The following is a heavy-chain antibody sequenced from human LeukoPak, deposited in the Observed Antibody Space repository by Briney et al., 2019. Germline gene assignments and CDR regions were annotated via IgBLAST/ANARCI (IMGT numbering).Heavy chain of an antibody. Sequence: PGGSLRLSCAASEFTFSSYWMHWVRQAPGKGLVWVSRINSDGSTTTYADSVKGRFTISRDNAENTLYLQMNSLRAEDTAVYYCARLMFIAVGNWYFDLWGRGTLVTVSS. D-gene: IGHD6-19*01. CDR3: ARLMFIAVGNWYFDL. J-gene: IGHJ2*01. CDR2: INSDGSTT. CDR1: EFTFSSYW. V-gene: IGHV3-74*01.